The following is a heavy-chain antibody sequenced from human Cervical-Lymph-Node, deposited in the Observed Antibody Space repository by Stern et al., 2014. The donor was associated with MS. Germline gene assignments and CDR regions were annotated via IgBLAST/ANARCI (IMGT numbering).Heavy chain of an antibody. J-gene: IGHJ4*02. V-gene: IGHV3-23*04. CDR2: ISGSDVST. CDR1: GFTFSNHA. CDR3: AKHSGSPHYSPIDY. D-gene: IGHD6-19*01. Sequence: EVQLVESGGGLVQSGGSLRLSCAASGFTFSNHAMSWVRQAPGKGLEWVSVISGSDVSTHYAESVKGRFTISRDNSKNTLFLQMNSLRAEDTARYYCAKHSGSPHYSPIDYWGQGTLVTVSS.